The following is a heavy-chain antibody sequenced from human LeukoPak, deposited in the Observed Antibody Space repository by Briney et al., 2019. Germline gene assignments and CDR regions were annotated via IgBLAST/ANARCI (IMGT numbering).Heavy chain of an antibody. Sequence: GGSLRLSCAASGFTFSSYAMSWVRQAPGKGLEWVSDISGSGGSTYYADSVKGRFTISGDNSKNTLYLQMNSLRAEDTAVYYCAKDGLRGSPFRGFDYWGQGTLVTVSS. CDR2: ISGSGGST. V-gene: IGHV3-23*01. CDR1: GFTFSSYA. D-gene: IGHD3-16*01. J-gene: IGHJ4*02. CDR3: AKDGLRGSPFRGFDY.